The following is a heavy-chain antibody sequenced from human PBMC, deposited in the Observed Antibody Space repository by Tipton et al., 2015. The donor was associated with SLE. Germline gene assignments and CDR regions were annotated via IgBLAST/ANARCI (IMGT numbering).Heavy chain of an antibody. J-gene: IGHJ4*02. CDR2: IYYSGST. V-gene: IGHV4-59*12. Sequence: TLSLTCTVSGGSISSYYWSWIRQPPGKGLEWIGYIYYSGSTNYSPSLKSRVTISVDTSKNQFSLKLSSVTAADTAVYYCARSNIVVVTAPYFDYWGQGTLVTISS. CDR1: GGSISSYY. CDR3: ARSNIVVVTAPYFDY. D-gene: IGHD2-21*02.